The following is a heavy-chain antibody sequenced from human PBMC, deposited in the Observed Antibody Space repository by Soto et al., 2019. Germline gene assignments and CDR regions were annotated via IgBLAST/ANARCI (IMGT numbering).Heavy chain of an antibody. D-gene: IGHD3-9*01. CDR3: ALFRRTYYDILTGSDY. CDR2: INHSGST. V-gene: IGHV4-34*01. CDR1: GGSISCYY. J-gene: IGHJ4*02. Sequence: PSETLSLTCTVSGGSISCYYWSWIRQPPGKGLEWIGEINHSGSTNYNPSLKSRVTISVDTSKNQFSLKLSSVTAADTAVYYCALFRRTYYDILTGSDYWGQGTLVTVSS.